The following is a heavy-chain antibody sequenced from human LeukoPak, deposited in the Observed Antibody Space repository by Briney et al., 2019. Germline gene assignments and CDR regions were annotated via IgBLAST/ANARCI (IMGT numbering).Heavy chain of an antibody. V-gene: IGHV3-21*01. Sequence: GGSLRLSCAASGFTFSSYSMNWVRQAPGKGLEWVSSISSSSSYIYYADSVKGRFTISRDNAKNSLYLQMNSLRAEDTAVYYWARGLGATTQSTWADYGGQGPLVTVSS. CDR2: ISSSSSYI. J-gene: IGHJ4*02. CDR1: GFTFSSYS. CDR3: ARGLGATTQSTWADY. D-gene: IGHD1-1*01.